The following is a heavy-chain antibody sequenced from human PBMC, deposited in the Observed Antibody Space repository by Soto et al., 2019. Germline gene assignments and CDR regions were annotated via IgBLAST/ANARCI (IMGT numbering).Heavy chain of an antibody. V-gene: IGHV3-23*01. J-gene: IGHJ4*02. D-gene: IGHD3-22*01. Sequence: GGSLRLSCAASGFTFSSYAMHWVHQAPGKGLELVSTISAGGGRTYYADSVKGRFTISRDNSKNTLYLQMNSLRAEDTAVYYCTKGYYYDTCGYFDSWGQGTLVTVSS. CDR1: GFTFSSYA. CDR3: TKGYYYDTCGYFDS. CDR2: ISAGGGRT.